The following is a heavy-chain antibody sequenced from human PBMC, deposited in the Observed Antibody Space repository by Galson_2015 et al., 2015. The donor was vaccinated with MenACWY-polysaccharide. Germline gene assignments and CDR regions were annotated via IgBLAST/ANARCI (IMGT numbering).Heavy chain of an antibody. J-gene: IGHJ6*02. Sequence: SLRLSCAASGFTFSSYTMSWVRQAPGKGLEWAAVISYDASNKYYRDSVKGRFTLSRDNSKNTVFLEMNSLRAEDTGVYYCARDYCSRTSCSGMDVWGQGTTVTVSS. V-gene: IGHV3-30-3*01. D-gene: IGHD2-2*01. CDR3: ARDYCSRTSCSGMDV. CDR2: ISYDASNK. CDR1: GFTFSSYT.